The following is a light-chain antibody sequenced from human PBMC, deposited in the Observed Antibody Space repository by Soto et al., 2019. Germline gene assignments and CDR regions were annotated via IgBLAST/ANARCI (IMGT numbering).Light chain of an antibody. CDR1: QSIRSY. J-gene: IGKJ4*01. CDR2: AAS. Sequence: DIQLTQSPYSLSASVGDRVTITCRASQSIRSYLNWYQQKPGKAPKLLIYAASSLQTGVSSRFSGSGSGTDFTLTISNLQPEDFATYYCQQTSSTPTFGGGTKVDIK. V-gene: IGKV1-39*01. CDR3: QQTSSTPT.